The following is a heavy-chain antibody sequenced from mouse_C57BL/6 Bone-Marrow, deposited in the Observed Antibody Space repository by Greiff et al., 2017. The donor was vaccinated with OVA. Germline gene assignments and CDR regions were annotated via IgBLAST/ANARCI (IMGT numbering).Heavy chain of an antibody. V-gene: IGHV1-59*01. CDR2: IDPSDRCT. Sequence: VQLQQPGAELVRPGTSVKLSCKASGYTFTSYWMHWVKQRPGQGLEWIGVIDPSDRCTNYSQKFKGKATLTVDTSSSTPYMQRSSLTSEDAAVYYGARSVYPWIAYWGQGTLVTVSA. J-gene: IGHJ3*01. CDR3: ARSVYPWIAY. CDR1: GYTFTSYW. D-gene: IGHD1-1*01.